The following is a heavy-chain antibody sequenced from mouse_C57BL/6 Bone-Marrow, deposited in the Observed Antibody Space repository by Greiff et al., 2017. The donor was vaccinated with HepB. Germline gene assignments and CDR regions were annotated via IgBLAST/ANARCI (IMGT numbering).Heavy chain of an antibody. CDR1: GYTFTSYW. CDR3: ATGRIITTVVATFDY. V-gene: IGHV1-61*01. Sequence: VKLQQPGAELVRPGSSVKLSCKASGYTFTSYWMDWVKQRPGQGLEWIGNIYPSDSETHYNQKFKDKATLTVDKSSSTAYMQLSSLTSEDSAVYYCATGRIITTVVATFDYWGQGTTLTVSS. D-gene: IGHD1-1*01. J-gene: IGHJ2*01. CDR2: IYPSDSET.